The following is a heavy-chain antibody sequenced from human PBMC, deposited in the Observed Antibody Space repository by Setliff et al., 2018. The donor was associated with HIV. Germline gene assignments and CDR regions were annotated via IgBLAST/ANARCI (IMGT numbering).Heavy chain of an antibody. CDR2: IYWDDDK. V-gene: IGHV2-5*02. Sequence: GSGPTLVNPTQPLTLTCTFSGFSLSTSGVGVGWVRQPPGKALEWLALIYWDDDKRYSPSLESRLTITKDTSKNQVVLTMTNMDPVDTATYYCAHSYCSSTSCYPHYYYYMDVWGKGATVTVSS. J-gene: IGHJ6*03. CDR3: AHSYCSSTSCYPHYYYYMDV. D-gene: IGHD2-2*01. CDR1: GFSLSTSGVG.